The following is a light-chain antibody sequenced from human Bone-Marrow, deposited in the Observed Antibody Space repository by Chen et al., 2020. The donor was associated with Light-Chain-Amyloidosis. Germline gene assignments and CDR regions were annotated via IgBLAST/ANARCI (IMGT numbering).Light chain of an antibody. CDR2: GAS. J-gene: IGKJ2*01. CDR1: QSVHSSN. V-gene: IGKV3-20*01. Sequence: DIVLAQSPGTLSLSPGERATLSCRASQSVHSSNLGWYQQKPGQAPRLLIYGASRRATGIPDRFSGSGSGTDFSLTISRLEPEDSAVYFCQQYGTSPFMYTFGQGTKLEI. CDR3: QQYGTSPFMYT.